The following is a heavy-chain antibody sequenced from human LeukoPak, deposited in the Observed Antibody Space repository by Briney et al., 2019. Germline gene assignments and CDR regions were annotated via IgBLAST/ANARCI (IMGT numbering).Heavy chain of an antibody. Sequence: SETLSLTCSVSGGSVSSHYWSWIRQPPGKGLEWIGYIYYSGSTNYNPSLKSRVTMSVDTSKNQFSLNLSSVTAADTAVYYCARLEYYYYYYTDVWGKGTTVTVSS. CDR1: GGSVSSHY. CDR2: IYYSGST. V-gene: IGHV4-59*02. J-gene: IGHJ6*03. CDR3: ARLEYYYYYYTDV. D-gene: IGHD3-3*01.